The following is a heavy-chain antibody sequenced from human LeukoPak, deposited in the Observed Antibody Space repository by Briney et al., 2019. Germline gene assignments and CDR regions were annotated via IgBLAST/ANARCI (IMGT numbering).Heavy chain of an antibody. J-gene: IGHJ5*02. V-gene: IGHV4-34*01. CDR1: GGSFSGYY. D-gene: IGHD3-10*01. Sequence: SETPSLTCAVYGGSFSGYYWSWIRQPPGKGLEWIGEINHSGSTNYNPSLKSRVTISVDTPKNQFSLKLSSVTAADTAVYYCARGRLYYGSGSYYRTWGQGTLVTVSS. CDR2: INHSGST. CDR3: ARGRLYYGSGSYYRT.